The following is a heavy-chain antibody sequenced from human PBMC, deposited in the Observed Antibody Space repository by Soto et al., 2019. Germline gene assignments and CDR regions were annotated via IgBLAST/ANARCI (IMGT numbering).Heavy chain of an antibody. J-gene: IGHJ5*02. V-gene: IGHV4-4*02. CDR3: ASYIAAAGTSPIYKNWFDP. D-gene: IGHD6-13*01. CDR2: IYHSGST. CDR1: GGSISSSNW. Sequence: SETLSLTCAVSGGSISSSNWWSWVRQPPGKGLEWIGEIYHSGSTNYNPSLKSRVTISVDKSKNQCSLKLSSVTAADTAVYYCASYIAAAGTSPIYKNWFDPWGQGTLVTVS.